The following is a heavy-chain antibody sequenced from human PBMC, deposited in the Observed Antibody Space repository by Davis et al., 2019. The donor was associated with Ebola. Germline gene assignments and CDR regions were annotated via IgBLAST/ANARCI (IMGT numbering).Heavy chain of an antibody. D-gene: IGHD3-10*01. CDR3: ARDMGMVQEANWFDP. CDR1: GYTFTSYG. CDR2: ISAYNGNT. V-gene: IGHV1-18*01. Sequence: ASVQVSCKASGYTFTSYGISWVRQAPGQGLEWMGWISAYNGNTNYAQKLQGRVTVTTDTSTSTAYMELRSLRSDDTAVYYCARDMGMVQEANWFDPWGQGTLVTVSS. J-gene: IGHJ5*02.